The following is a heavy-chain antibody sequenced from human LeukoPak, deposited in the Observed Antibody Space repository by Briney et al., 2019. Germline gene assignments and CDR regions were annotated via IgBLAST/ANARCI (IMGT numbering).Heavy chain of an antibody. V-gene: IGHV4-59*01. Sequence: SETLSLTCTVTGGSIRNYFGSWFRQPPGKGLEWIGYIYYSGSTNYNPSLNSRVTISVDTSKNQFSLKLNSMTAADTAMYYCARVKIPVGYSYGSFDYWGQGILVTVSS. CDR3: ARVKIPVGYSYGSFDY. D-gene: IGHD5-18*01. J-gene: IGHJ4*02. CDR2: IYYSGST. CDR1: GGSIRNYF.